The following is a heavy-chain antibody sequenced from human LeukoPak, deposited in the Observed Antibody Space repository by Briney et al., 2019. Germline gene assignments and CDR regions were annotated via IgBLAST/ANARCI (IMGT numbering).Heavy chain of an antibody. V-gene: IGHV3-21*01. J-gene: IGHJ3*02. CDR2: ISRRSTYI. D-gene: IGHD5-18*01. CDR3: ATMFRRDTAMALDAFDI. Sequence: PGGSLRLSCAASGFTVSNYTINWVRQPLGKGLEWVSSISRRSTYIYYADSVKGRFTISKDNAKNSLYLQMNSLRAEDTAVYYCATMFRRDTAMALDAFDIWGQGTMVTVSS. CDR1: GFTVSNYT.